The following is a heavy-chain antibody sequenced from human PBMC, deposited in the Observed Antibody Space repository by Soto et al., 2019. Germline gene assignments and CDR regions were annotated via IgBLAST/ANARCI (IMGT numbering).Heavy chain of an antibody. CDR2: IWYDGSNK. Sequence: ESGGGVVQPGRSLRLSCAASGFTSTNYGMHWVRQAPGKGLEWVAVIWYDGSNKYYADSVKGRFTISKDNSQNTLYLQMNNLRAEDTAMYYCTRDPYGGSRYYFYSWGQGTLVTVSS. J-gene: IGHJ4*02. CDR1: GFTSTNYG. CDR3: TRDPYGGSRYYFYS. V-gene: IGHV3-33*01. D-gene: IGHD1-26*01.